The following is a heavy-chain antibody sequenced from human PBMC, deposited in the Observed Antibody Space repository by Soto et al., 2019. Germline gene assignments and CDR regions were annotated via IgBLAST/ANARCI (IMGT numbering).Heavy chain of an antibody. D-gene: IGHD3-22*01. Sequence: PGESLKISCKGSGYSFTSYWIGWVRQMPGKGLEWMGIIYPGDSDTRYSPSFQGQVTISADKSISTAYLQWSSLKASDTAMYYCARHSFNSSGSSNYYYYDMDVWRQGTTVTVSS. V-gene: IGHV5-51*01. J-gene: IGHJ6*02. CDR1: GYSFTSYW. CDR2: IYPGDSDT. CDR3: ARHSFNSSGSSNYYYYDMDV.